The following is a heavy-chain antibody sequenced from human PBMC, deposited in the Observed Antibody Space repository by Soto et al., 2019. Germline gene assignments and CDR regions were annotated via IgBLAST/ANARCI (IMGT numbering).Heavy chain of an antibody. Sequence: QVQLVESGGGVVQSGRSLRLSCAASGFTFSSYAMHWVRQAPGKGLEWVAVISYDGSNKYYADSVKGRFTISRDNSKNTXCLQMNSLRAEDTAVYYCARALLLWVGGSNTPGVDYWGQGTLVTVSS. CDR1: GFTFSSYA. CDR2: ISYDGSNK. CDR3: ARALLLWVGGSNTPGVDY. V-gene: IGHV3-30-3*01. D-gene: IGHD3-10*01. J-gene: IGHJ4*02.